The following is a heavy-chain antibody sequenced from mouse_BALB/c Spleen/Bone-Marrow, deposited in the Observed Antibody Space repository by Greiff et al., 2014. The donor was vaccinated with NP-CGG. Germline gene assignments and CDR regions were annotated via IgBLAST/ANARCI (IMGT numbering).Heavy chain of an antibody. CDR1: GITFSNYG. D-gene: IGHD2-12*01. V-gene: IGHV5-6-3*01. Sequence: EVMLVESGGGLVQPGGSLKLSCAASGITFSNYGMSWIRQTPDKRLELVATINGNGGSSYYPDSVKGRFTISRDSAKNTLYLQMSSLKSEDTAMYYCARVAYYNVYFDYWGQGTTLTVSS. CDR2: INGNGGSS. J-gene: IGHJ2*01. CDR3: ARVAYYNVYFDY.